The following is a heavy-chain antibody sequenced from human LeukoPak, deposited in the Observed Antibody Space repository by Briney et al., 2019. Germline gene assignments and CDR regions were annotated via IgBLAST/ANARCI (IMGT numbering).Heavy chain of an antibody. V-gene: IGHV3-48*02. CDR3: ARGRGAIRVYYFDY. J-gene: IGHJ4*02. Sequence: GGSLRLSCGVSGFTFSGYTMNWVRQAPGKGLEWVSYITGSNTNYADSVKGRFTISRDNAKNSLYLQMNSLSDEDTAVYYCARGRGAIRVYYFDYWGQGTLVTVSS. CDR1: GFTFSGYT. CDR2: ITGSNT. D-gene: IGHD5-24*01.